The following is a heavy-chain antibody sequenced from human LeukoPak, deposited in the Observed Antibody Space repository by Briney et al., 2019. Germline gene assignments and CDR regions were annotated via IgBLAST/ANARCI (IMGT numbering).Heavy chain of an antibody. D-gene: IGHD5-18*01. CDR1: GYSISSGYY. Sequence: SETLSLTCTVSGYSISSGYYWGWIRQPPGKGLEWIGSIYHSGSTYYNPSLKSRVTISVDTSKNQFSLKLSSVTAADTAVYYCAARRGYSYGYYMDVWGKGTTVTASS. V-gene: IGHV4-38-2*02. CDR3: AARRGYSYGYYMDV. J-gene: IGHJ6*03. CDR2: IYHSGST.